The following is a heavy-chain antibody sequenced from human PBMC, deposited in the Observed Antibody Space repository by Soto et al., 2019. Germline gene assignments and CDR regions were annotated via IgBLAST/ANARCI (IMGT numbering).Heavy chain of an antibody. J-gene: IGHJ6*03. D-gene: IGHD2-2*01. CDR1: GGSISSGGYY. CDR3: AREGEGGTSPAGTSYYMDV. Sequence: SETLSLTCTVSGGSISSGGYYWSWIRQHPGKGLEWIGYIYYSGSTYYNPSLKSRVTISVDTSKNQFSLKLSSVTAADTAVYYCAREGEGGTSPAGTSYYMDVWGRGTRVTVS. V-gene: IGHV4-31*03. CDR2: IYYSGST.